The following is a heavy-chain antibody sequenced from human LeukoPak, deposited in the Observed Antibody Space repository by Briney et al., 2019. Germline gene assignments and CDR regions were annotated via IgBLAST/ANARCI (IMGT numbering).Heavy chain of an antibody. Sequence: SGTLSLTCAVSGGSISSSNWWSWVRQPPGKGLEWIGEIYHSGSTNYNPSLKSRVTMSVDTSKNQFSLKLSSVTVADTAVYYCASHVLRYFDWLQIDYWGQGTLVTVSS. J-gene: IGHJ4*02. V-gene: IGHV4-4*02. D-gene: IGHD3-9*01. CDR1: GGSISSSNW. CDR3: ASHVLRYFDWLQIDY. CDR2: IYHSGST.